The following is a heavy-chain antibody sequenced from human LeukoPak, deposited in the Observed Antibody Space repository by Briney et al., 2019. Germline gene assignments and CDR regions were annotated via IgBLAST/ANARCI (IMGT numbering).Heavy chain of an antibody. CDR2: INPSGSST. J-gene: IGHJ5*02. Sequence: ASVKVSCKASGYSFTSHYMHWVRQAPGQGLEWMGLINPSGSSTLYAQKFQGRVTMTRDVSTTTDYMELSSLRSEDTAVYYCARDNSVGDIAWWFDPWGQGTLVTVSS. D-gene: IGHD3-16*02. CDR1: GYSFTSHY. V-gene: IGHV1-46*01. CDR3: ARDNSVGDIAWWFDP.